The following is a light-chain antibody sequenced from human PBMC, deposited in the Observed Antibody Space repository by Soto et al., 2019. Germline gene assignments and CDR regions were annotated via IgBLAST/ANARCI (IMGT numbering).Light chain of an antibody. Sequence: QSALTQPPSVSGAPGQMFTISCPGISSNIGAGYDVHWYQQLPGTAPKLLIYGNSNRPSGVPDRFSGSKSGTSASLAITGLQAEDEADYYCQSYDSSMSGYVFGTGTK. CDR3: QSYDSSMSGYV. CDR1: SSNIGAGYD. J-gene: IGLJ1*01. V-gene: IGLV1-40*01. CDR2: GNS.